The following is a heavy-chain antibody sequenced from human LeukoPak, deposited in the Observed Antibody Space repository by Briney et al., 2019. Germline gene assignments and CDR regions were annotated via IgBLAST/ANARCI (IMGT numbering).Heavy chain of an antibody. J-gene: IGHJ1*01. CDR2: ISGSGGST. D-gene: IGHD1-14*01. V-gene: IGHV3-23*01. CDR1: GFTFSSYA. Sequence: PGGSLRLSCAASGFTFSSYAMSWVRQAPGKGLEWVSAISGSGGSTYYADSVKGRFTISRDNSKNTLCLQMNSLRAEDTAVYYCAKDKGLSTGLAFQHWGQGTLVTVSS. CDR3: AKDKGLSTGLAFQH.